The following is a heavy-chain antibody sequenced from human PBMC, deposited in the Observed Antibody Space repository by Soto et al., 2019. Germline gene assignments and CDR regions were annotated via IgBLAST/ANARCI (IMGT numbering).Heavy chain of an antibody. V-gene: IGHV3-23*01. D-gene: IGHD6-6*01. J-gene: IGHJ3*02. CDR2: ISGSGGST. Sequence: GGSLRLSCAASGFTFSSYATSWVRQAPGKGLEWVSAISGSGGSTYYADSVKGRFTISRDNSKNTLYLQMNSLRAEDTAVYYCAKDQYSSSLPEAFDIWGQGTMVTVSS. CDR3: AKDQYSSSLPEAFDI. CDR1: GFTFSSYA.